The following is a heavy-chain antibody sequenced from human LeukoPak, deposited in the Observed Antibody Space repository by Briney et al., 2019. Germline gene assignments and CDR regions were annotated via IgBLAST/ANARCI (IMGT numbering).Heavy chain of an antibody. D-gene: IGHD6-19*01. CDR2: INPNSGGT. CDR1: GYTFTGYY. V-gene: IGHV1-2*02. J-gene: IGHJ6*02. Sequence: ASVKVSCKASGYTFTGYYMHWVRQAPGQGLEWMGWINPNSGGTNYAQKFQGRVTMTRDTSISTAYMELSRLRSDDTAVYYCARRTAVAGLNYYYYGMDVWGQGTTVTVSS. CDR3: ARRTAVAGLNYYYYGMDV.